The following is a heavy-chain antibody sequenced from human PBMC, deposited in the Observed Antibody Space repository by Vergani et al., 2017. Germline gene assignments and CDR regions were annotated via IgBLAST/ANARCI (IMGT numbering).Heavy chain of an antibody. Sequence: EVQLVKSGGGLVKPGGSLRLSCAASGFTFSNAWMSWVRQAPGKGLEWVGRIKRKTDGGTTDYAAPVKGRFTISRDDSKNTLYLQMNSLKIEDTAVYYCTTGSWYAFNIWGQGTMVTVSS. CDR1: GFTFSNAW. V-gene: IGHV3-15*01. D-gene: IGHD6-13*01. CDR3: TTGSWYAFNI. CDR2: IKRKTDGGTT. J-gene: IGHJ3*02.